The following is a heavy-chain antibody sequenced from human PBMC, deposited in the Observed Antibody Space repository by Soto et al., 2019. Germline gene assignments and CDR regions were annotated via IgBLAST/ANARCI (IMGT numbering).Heavy chain of an antibody. Sequence: PGESLKISCKGSGYSFTSYWIGWVRQMPGKGLEWMGIIYPGDSDTRYSPSFQGQVTISADKSISTAYLQWSSLKASDTAMYYCARHPITYYYDSSGYYYFDYWGQGTLVTVSS. CDR3: ARHPITYYYDSSGYYYFDY. CDR2: IYPGDSDT. J-gene: IGHJ4*02. CDR1: GYSFTSYW. V-gene: IGHV5-51*01. D-gene: IGHD3-22*01.